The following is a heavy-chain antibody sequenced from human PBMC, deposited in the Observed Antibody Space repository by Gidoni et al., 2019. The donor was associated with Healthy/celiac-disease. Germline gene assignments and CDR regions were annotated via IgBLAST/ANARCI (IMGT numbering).Heavy chain of an antibody. CDR1: GFTFSSYG. CDR3: ARERTYYYYYGMDV. V-gene: IGHV3-33*01. J-gene: IGHJ6*02. CDR2: IWYDGSNK. Sequence: QVQLVESGGGVVQPGRSLRLSCAASGFTFSSYGMHWVRQAPGKGLEWVAVIWYDGSNKYYADSVKGRFTISRDNSKNTLYLQMNSLRAEDTAVYYCARERTYYYYYGMDVWGQGTTVTVSS.